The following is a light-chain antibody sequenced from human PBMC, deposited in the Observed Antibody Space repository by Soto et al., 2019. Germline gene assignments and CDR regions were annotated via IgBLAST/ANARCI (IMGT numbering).Light chain of an antibody. Sequence: DIVMTQSPDSLAVSLGARATINCKSSQSVLYSPHNKNYLAWYQQKPGHPPKLLVYWASTRESGVPDRFSGSGSVTDFTLTITSLQAEDAAVYYCHQDHSAPQTFGQGTKVEIK. CDR1: QSVLYSPHNKNY. J-gene: IGKJ1*01. V-gene: IGKV4-1*01. CDR2: WAS. CDR3: HQDHSAPQT.